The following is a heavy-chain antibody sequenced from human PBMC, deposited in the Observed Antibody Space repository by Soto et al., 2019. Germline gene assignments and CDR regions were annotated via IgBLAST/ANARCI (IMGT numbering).Heavy chain of an antibody. D-gene: IGHD3-3*01. CDR1: GGTFSSYT. Sequence: QVQLVHSGAEVKKPGSSVKVSCKASGGTFSSYTISWVRQAPGQGLEWMGRIIPILGIANYAQKFQGRVTITADKSTSTAYMELSSLRSEDTAVYYCARGVGFLEWSAGFCDYWGQGTLVTVSS. CDR3: ARGVGFLEWSAGFCDY. CDR2: IIPILGIA. V-gene: IGHV1-69*02. J-gene: IGHJ4*02.